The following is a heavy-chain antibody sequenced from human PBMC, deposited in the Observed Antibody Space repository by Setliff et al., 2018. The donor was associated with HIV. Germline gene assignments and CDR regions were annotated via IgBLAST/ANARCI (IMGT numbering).Heavy chain of an antibody. Sequence: PGESLRLSCAASGFTFKTYWMSWVRQAPGKGLEWAANINEDGTEKYYVDSVRGRFTISRDNANNSLYLQMNSLRAEDTAVYFCARGGGAARRVIGYWGQGTLVTVSS. V-gene: IGHV3-7*01. J-gene: IGHJ4*02. CDR2: INEDGTEK. D-gene: IGHD6-6*01. CDR1: GFTFKTYW. CDR3: ARGGGAARRVIGY.